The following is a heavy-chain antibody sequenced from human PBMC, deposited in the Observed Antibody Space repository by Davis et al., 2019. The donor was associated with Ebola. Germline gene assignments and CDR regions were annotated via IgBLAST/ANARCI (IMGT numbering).Heavy chain of an antibody. CDR3: ARVNWGAGKAFDI. CDR2: TYYNSKWYK. V-gene: IGHV6-1*01. Sequence: HSQTLSLTCAISGDSVSSGGWNWVRQSPSRGLEWLGRTYYNSKWYKDYAVSLKSRITFNPATSKNQFSLQLESVTPEDTAIYYCARVNWGAGKAFDIWGQGSMVTVSS. CDR1: GDSVSSGG. J-gene: IGHJ3*02. D-gene: IGHD7-27*01.